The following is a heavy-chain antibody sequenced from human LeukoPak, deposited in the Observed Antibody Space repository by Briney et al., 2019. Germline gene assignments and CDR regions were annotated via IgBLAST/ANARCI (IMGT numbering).Heavy chain of an antibody. Sequence: GGSLRLSCTPSGFTFSSHGMSWVRQAPGKGLEWVSGISGNGAGTYYGDSVKGRFTISRDNSKNTLYPQMNSLRAEDTAVYYCAKGSGGSPIGYWGQGTLVTVSS. D-gene: IGHD2-15*01. CDR3: AKGSGGSPIGY. V-gene: IGHV3-23*02. CDR1: GFTFSSHG. J-gene: IGHJ4*02. CDR2: ISGNGAGT.